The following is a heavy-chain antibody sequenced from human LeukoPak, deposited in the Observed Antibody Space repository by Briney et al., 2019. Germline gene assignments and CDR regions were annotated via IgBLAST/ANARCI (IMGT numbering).Heavy chain of an antibody. V-gene: IGHV4-61*05. CDR1: GGSISSSSYY. CDR3: VRGRGAFDI. J-gene: IGHJ3*02. Sequence: SETLSLTCTVSGGSISSSSYYWGWIRQPPGKGLEWIGYIYYSGSTNYNPSLKSRVTISVDTSKNQFSLKLSSVTAADTAVYYCVRGRGAFDIWGQGTMVTVSS. CDR2: IYYSGST.